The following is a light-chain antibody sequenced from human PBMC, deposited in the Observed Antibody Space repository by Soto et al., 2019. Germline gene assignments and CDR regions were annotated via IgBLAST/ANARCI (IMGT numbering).Light chain of an antibody. CDR2: DNN. Sequence: QSVLTQPPSVSAAPGQKVTISCSGSSSNIGNNDVSWYQQLPGTAPKLLIYDNNKRPSEIPDRFSGSKSGTSATLGITGLQTGDEADYYCGTWDSSLSSWVFGGGTKLTVL. CDR1: SSNIGNND. V-gene: IGLV1-51*01. CDR3: GTWDSSLSSWV. J-gene: IGLJ3*02.